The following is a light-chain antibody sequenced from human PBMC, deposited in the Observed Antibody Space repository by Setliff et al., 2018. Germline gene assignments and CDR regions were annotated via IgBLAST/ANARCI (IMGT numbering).Light chain of an antibody. V-gene: IGLV2-23*02. J-gene: IGLJ1*01. Sequence: QSVLTQPASVSGSPGQSITISCTGTSSDVGSYNLVSWYQQHPGKAPKLMIYEVSKRPSGVSNRFSGSKSGSTASLTISGLQAEDETDYYCCSYAGSSTYVFGTGTKATV. CDR3: CSYAGSSTYV. CDR2: EVS. CDR1: SSDVGSYNL.